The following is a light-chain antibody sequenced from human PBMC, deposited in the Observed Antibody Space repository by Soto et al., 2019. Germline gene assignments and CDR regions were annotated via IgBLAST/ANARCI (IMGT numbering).Light chain of an antibody. J-gene: IGLJ1*01. Sequence: QAVLTQPPSASGTPGQIVAISCSGSSAKIGSNTVTWYQQLPGTAPKLLIYSTSQRSSGVPGRFSGSKSGASASLSISGLQSEDVAEYYCAAWDDRLDVQGFGQGTKGTV. CDR1: SAKIGSNT. CDR2: STS. CDR3: AAWDDRLDVQG. V-gene: IGLV1-44*01.